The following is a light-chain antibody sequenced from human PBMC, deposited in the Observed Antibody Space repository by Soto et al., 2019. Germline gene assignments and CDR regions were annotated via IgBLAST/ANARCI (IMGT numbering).Light chain of an antibody. CDR3: QVWHIGSYRV. V-gene: IGLV3-21*02. J-gene: IGLJ7*01. CDR2: DDT. CDR1: NVGSKV. Sequence: SYELTQPPSVSVAPGQMATISCGGNNVGSKVVHWYQQKPGQAPVLVVYDDTYRPSGIPERFSGSNSGNTATLTISRVEAGDEADYYCQVWHIGSYRVFGGGTQLTVL.